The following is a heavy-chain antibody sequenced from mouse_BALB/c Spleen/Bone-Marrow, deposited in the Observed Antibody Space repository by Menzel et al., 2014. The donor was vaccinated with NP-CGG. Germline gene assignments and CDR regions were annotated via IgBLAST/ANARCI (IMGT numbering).Heavy chain of an antibody. CDR2: ISYSGST. CDR1: GVSITSGY. V-gene: IGHV3-8*02. D-gene: IGHD2-3*01. CDR3: ATYDSYCFDY. J-gene: IGHJ2*01. Sequence: EVKLVESGPSLVTPSQTLSLTCSVTGVSITSGYWNWIRKFPGNKLEYMGYISYSGSTYYSPSLKSRISITRDTSKNQYDLHLKSVTTEDTATYDFATYDSYCFDYWGQGTTLTVSS.